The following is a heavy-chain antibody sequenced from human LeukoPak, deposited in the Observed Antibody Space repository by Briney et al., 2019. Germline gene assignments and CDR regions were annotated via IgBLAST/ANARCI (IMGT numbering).Heavy chain of an antibody. D-gene: IGHD4-23*01. CDR2: ISAYNGNT. Sequence: ASVKVSCKASGYTFTSYDINWVRQAPGQGLEWMGWISAYNGNTNYAQKLQGRVTMTMDMSTSTVYMELSSLRSEDTAVYYCASLAGGNSESSDAFDIWGQGTMVTVSS. V-gene: IGHV1-18*01. CDR3: ASLAGGNSESSDAFDI. CDR1: GYTFTSYD. J-gene: IGHJ3*02.